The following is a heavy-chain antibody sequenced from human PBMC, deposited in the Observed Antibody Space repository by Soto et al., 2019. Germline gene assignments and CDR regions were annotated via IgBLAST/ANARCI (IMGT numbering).Heavy chain of an antibody. CDR3: AKGPTVFGAVISFDYYYGMYV. J-gene: IGHJ6*02. D-gene: IGHD3-3*01. CDR2: ISGSGAGT. V-gene: IGHV3-23*01. CDR1: GFTFSTSA. Sequence: GGSLRLSCTASGFTFSTSAMSWVRQAPGRGLEWVSGISGSGAGTYYADSVKGRFTVSRDNSKNTLYLQMSGLRAEDAAVYYCAKGPTVFGAVISFDYYYGMYVWGQGTPVTVSS.